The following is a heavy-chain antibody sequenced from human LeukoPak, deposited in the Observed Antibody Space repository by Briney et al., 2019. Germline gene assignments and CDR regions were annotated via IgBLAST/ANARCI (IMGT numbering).Heavy chain of an antibody. V-gene: IGHV3-30*04. J-gene: IGHJ4*02. CDR2: IPYDGSNK. CDR3: VRGAYSSSWLNFDY. Sequence: PGRTLRLSCAASGFTFSSYAMHWVRQAPGKWLEWVALIPYDGSNKYYADSVKGRFTVSRDNSKNTLYLQMNSLRAEDTAVYYCVRGAYSSSWLNFDYWGQGTLVTVSS. D-gene: IGHD6-13*01. CDR1: GFTFSSYA.